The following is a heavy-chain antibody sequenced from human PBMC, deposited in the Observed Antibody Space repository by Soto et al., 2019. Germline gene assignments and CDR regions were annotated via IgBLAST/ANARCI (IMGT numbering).Heavy chain of an antibody. CDR1: GGSISSYY. CDR3: ARHLSYYDILTGYSYYYYGMDV. D-gene: IGHD3-9*01. Sequence: SETLSLTCTVSGGSISSYYWSWFRQSPGKRMEWIGYVHHSWGSSYNPSLQSRVTISVDTSKNQFSLKLSSVTAADTAVYYCARHLSYYDILTGYSYYYYGMDVWGQGTTVTVSS. V-gene: IGHV4-59*08. J-gene: IGHJ6*02. CDR2: VHHSWGS.